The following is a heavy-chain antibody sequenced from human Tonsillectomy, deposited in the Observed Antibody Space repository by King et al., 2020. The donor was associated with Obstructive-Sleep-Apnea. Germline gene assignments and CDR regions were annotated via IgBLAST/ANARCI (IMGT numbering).Heavy chain of an antibody. J-gene: IGHJ4*02. D-gene: IGHD3-22*01. CDR1: GYSISSDYY. CDR2: IYHSGST. CDR3: ARGTHDSSGYFDY. Sequence: VQLQESGPGLVKPSETLSLTCTVSGYSISSDYYCGCIWQPPGKGLELIGTIYHSGSTYCNPSLQSRVTLSVITSKNQFSLKLSSVTAADTAVYYCARGTHDSSGYFDYWGQGTLVTVSS. V-gene: IGHV4-38-2*02.